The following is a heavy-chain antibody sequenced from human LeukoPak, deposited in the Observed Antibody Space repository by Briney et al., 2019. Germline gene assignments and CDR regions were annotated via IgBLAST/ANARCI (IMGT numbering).Heavy chain of an antibody. D-gene: IGHD4-17*01. Sequence: SETLSLTCTFSGGSISSGGYYWSWIRQHPGKGLEWIGYIYYSGSTYYNPSLKSRVTISVDTSKNQFSLKLSSVTAADTAVYYCAETTVTTTRARAFDIWGQGTMVTVSS. CDR1: GGSISSGGYY. CDR3: AETTVTTTRARAFDI. J-gene: IGHJ3*02. CDR2: IYYSGST. V-gene: IGHV4-31*03.